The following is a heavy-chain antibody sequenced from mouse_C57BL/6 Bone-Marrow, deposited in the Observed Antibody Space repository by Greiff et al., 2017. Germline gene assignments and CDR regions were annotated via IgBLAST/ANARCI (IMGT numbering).Heavy chain of an antibody. D-gene: IGHD2-4*01. J-gene: IGHJ3*01. V-gene: IGHV1-55*01. CDR1: GYTFTSYW. CDR2: IYPGSGST. Sequence: VQLQQPGAELVKPGASVKMSCKASGYTFTSYWITWVKQRPGQGLEWIGDIYPGSGSTNYNEKFKSKATLTVDTSSSTAYMQLSSLTSEDSAVYYCARWDYDYDPAWFAYWGQGTLVTVSA. CDR3: ARWDYDYDPAWFAY.